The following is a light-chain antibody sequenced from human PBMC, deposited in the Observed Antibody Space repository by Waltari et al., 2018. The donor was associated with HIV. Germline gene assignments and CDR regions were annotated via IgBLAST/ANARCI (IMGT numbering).Light chain of an antibody. CDR1: QSIGSS. CDR2: DAS. Sequence: FLTQSPATLSLSPGERATLSCRASQSIGSSLTWYQQKPGQAPRLLIYDASNRATGVPARFSGSGSGTDFTLTISSIETEDFAVYYCQQCTHWRSVGFTFGPGTKVDIK. CDR3: QQCTHWRSVGFT. V-gene: IGKV3-11*01. J-gene: IGKJ3*01.